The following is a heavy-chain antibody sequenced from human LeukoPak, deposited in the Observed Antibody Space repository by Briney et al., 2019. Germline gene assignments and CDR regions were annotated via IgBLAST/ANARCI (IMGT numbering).Heavy chain of an antibody. CDR1: GGSFSGYY. Sequence: SETLSLTCAVYGGSFSGYYWSWIRQPPGKGLEWIGEINHSGSTNYNPSLKSRVTISVDTSKNQFSLKLSSVTAADTAVYYCARRGGWLRFRGHVDYWGQGTLVTVSS. V-gene: IGHV4-34*01. J-gene: IGHJ4*02. CDR2: INHSGST. D-gene: IGHD5-12*01. CDR3: ARRGGWLRFRGHVDY.